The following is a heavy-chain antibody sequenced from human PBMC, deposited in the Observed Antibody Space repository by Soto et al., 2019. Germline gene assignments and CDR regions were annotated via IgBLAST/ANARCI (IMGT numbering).Heavy chain of an antibody. D-gene: IGHD3-3*01. V-gene: IGHV1-2*04. J-gene: IGHJ6*02. Sequence: PGGSLRLSCEASGITFTGYYMHWVRQAPGQGLEWMGWINPNSGGTNYAQKFQGWVTMTRDTSISTAYMELSRLRSDDTAVYYCAREGGGILRFLLAGRDPYYYYGMDVWGQGTKVTVSS. CDR1: GITFTGYY. CDR3: AREGGGILRFLLAGRDPYYYYGMDV. CDR2: INPNSGGT.